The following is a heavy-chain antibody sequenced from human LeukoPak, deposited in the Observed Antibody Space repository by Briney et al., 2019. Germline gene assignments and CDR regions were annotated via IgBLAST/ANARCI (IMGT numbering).Heavy chain of an antibody. V-gene: IGHV3-7*01. CDR2: IKQDGSDK. Sequence: PGGSLRLSCAASGFTFSIYWMSWVRQAPGKGLEWVANIKQDGSDKNYVDSVKGRFTISRDNAKNSLYLQMNSLRVEDTAVYYCAREVRGVRSAFDIWGQGRMVTVSS. D-gene: IGHD3-10*01. CDR1: GFTFSIYW. J-gene: IGHJ3*02. CDR3: AREVRGVRSAFDI.